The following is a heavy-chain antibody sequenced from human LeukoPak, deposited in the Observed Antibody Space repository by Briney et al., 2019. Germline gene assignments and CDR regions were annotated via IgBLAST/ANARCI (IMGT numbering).Heavy chain of an antibody. D-gene: IGHD3-3*01. CDR2: ISYDGTNK. Sequence: GGSLRLSCAASGFTFSSYSMNWVRQAPGKGLEWMAVISYDGTNKYYTDSVKGRFTISRDNSKNTLYLQMNSLRAEDTAVYYCAKDLNYDFWSGLGNWGQGTLVTVSS. V-gene: IGHV3-30*18. CDR3: AKDLNYDFWSGLGN. J-gene: IGHJ4*02. CDR1: GFTFSSYS.